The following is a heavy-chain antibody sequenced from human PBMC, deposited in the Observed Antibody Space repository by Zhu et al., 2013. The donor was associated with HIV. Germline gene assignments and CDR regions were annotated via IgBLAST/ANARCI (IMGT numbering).Heavy chain of an antibody. V-gene: IGHV1-69*01. Sequence: QVQLVQSGAEVKKPGSSVKVSCKASGGTFSSYAISWVRQAPGQGLEWMGGIIPIFGTANYAQKFQGRVTITADESTSTAYMELSSLRSEDTAVYYCARPRPEGYSSGWSLHHWYFDLWGRGTLVTVSS. CDR3: ARPRPEGYSSGWSLHHWYFDL. CDR2: IIPIFGTA. CDR1: GGTFSSYA. D-gene: IGHD6-19*01. J-gene: IGHJ2*01.